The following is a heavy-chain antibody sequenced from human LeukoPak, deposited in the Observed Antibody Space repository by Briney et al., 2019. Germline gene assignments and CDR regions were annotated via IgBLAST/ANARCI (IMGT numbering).Heavy chain of an antibody. V-gene: IGHV4-38-2*01. CDR3: ARADRYNWNYCLWFDP. D-gene: IGHD1-7*01. J-gene: IGHJ5*02. Sequence: PSETLSLTCAVSGYSISSGYYWGWIRQPPGKGLEWIGSIYHSGSTYYNPSLKSRVTISVDTSKNQFSLKLSSVTAADTAVYYCARADRYNWNYCLWFDPWGQGTLVTVSS. CDR2: IYHSGST. CDR1: GYSISSGYY.